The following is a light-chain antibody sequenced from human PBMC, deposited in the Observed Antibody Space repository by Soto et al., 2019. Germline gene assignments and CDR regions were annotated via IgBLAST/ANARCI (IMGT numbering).Light chain of an antibody. CDR1: SSDVGGSIY. Sequence: QSALTQPASVSGWPGQSITIYCTGTSSDVGGSIYVSWYQLSPGKAPKLLIYDVDRPSGVYNRFSGSKSGNTASLTISGPQAEYEADYYCNSYTSSGTVVFGGGTKLTVL. CDR2: DV. J-gene: IGLJ3*02. CDR3: NSYTSSGTVV. V-gene: IGLV2-14*01.